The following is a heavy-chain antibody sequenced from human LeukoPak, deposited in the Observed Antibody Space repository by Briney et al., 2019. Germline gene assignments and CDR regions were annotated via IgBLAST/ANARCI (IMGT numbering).Heavy chain of an antibody. CDR2: IYPGDSDT. V-gene: IGHV5-51*01. J-gene: IGHJ5*02. CDR3: ARQGHIVGGGSFDR. D-gene: IGHD2-15*01. Sequence: GESLKISCQGSGYSFSSYWIGWVRQTPGKAPEWMGVIYPGDSDTRYRPPFQGQVTMSADKSTNTAYLQWRSLRASDSAMYYCARQGHIVGGGSFDRWGQGTLVTVSS. CDR1: GYSFSSYW.